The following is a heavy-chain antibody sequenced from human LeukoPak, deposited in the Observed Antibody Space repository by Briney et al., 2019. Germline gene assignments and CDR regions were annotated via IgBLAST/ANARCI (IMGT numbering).Heavy chain of an antibody. CDR3: ARRKGSGYSQYYFDY. CDR2: IYPGDSDT. V-gene: IGHV5-51*01. Sequence: GESLKISCKGSGYSFTSYWIGWVRQMPGKGLEWMGIIYPGDSDTRYSPSFQGQATISADKSISTAYLQWSSLKASDTAMYYCARRKGSGYSQYYFDYWGQGTLVTVSS. J-gene: IGHJ4*02. D-gene: IGHD3-22*01. CDR1: GYSFTSYW.